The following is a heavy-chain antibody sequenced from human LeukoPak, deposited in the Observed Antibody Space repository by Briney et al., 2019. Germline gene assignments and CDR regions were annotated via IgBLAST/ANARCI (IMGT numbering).Heavy chain of an antibody. Sequence: ASVKVSCKASGYTFTSYGISWVRQAPGQGLEWMGWINTNTGNPTYAQGFTGRFVFSLDTSVSTAYLQISSLKAEDTAVYYCARPAAVAGTYNYFDYWGQGTLVTVSS. CDR2: INTNTGNP. CDR1: GYTFTSYG. V-gene: IGHV7-4-1*02. CDR3: ARPAAVAGTYNYFDY. D-gene: IGHD6-19*01. J-gene: IGHJ4*02.